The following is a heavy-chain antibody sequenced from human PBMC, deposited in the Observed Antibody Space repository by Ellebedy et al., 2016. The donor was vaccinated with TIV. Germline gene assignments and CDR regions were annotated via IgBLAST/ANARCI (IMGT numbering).Heavy chain of an antibody. CDR2: INAGNGNT. D-gene: IGHD6-13*01. J-gene: IGHJ4*02. CDR1: GYTFTSYA. CDR3: ASIAAEYYFDY. V-gene: IGHV1-3*01. Sequence: ASVKVSXXASGYTFTSYAMHWVRQAPGQRLEWMGWINAGNGNTKYSQKFQGRVTITRDTSASTAYMELSSLRSEDTAVYYCASIAAEYYFDYWGQGTLVTVSS.